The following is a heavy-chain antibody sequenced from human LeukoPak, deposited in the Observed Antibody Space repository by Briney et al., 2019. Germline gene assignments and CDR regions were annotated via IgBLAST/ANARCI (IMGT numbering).Heavy chain of an antibody. Sequence: NPGGSLRLSCAASGFTFSDYYMSWIRQAPGKGLEWVSYISSSSSYTNCADSVKGRFTISRDNAKNSLYLQMNSLRAEDTAVYYCARFAGSGSYVDYWGQGTLVTVSS. D-gene: IGHD3-10*01. CDR3: ARFAGSGSYVDY. CDR1: GFTFSDYY. CDR2: ISSSSSYT. J-gene: IGHJ4*02. V-gene: IGHV3-11*03.